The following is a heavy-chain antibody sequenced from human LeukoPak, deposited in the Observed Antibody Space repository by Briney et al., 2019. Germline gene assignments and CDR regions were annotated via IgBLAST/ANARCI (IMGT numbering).Heavy chain of an antibody. V-gene: IGHV3-74*01. Sequence: AGSLRLSCAGSGFTFSSYWMHWVRQAPGKGLGGVSRINSDGSSTSYADSVKGRFTISRDNDKNTLYLQMNSVRAEDTAVYYCARGSYYYDSSGYPIYDYWGQGTLVTLSS. J-gene: IGHJ4*02. CDR3: ARGSYYYDSSGYPIYDY. CDR2: INSDGSST. CDR1: GFTFSSYW. D-gene: IGHD3-22*01.